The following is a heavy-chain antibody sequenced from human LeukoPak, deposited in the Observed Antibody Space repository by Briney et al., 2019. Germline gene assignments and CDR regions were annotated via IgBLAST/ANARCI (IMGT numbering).Heavy chain of an antibody. D-gene: IGHD6-13*01. Sequence: GGSLRLSCAASGFTFSSYAMSWVRQAPGKGLEWASAISGSGGSTYYADSVKGRFTISRDNSKNTLYLQMNSLRAEDTAVYYCAKDSSIAAAGTEGYFQHWGQGTLVTVSS. J-gene: IGHJ1*01. CDR1: GFTFSSYA. CDR2: ISGSGGST. V-gene: IGHV3-23*01. CDR3: AKDSSIAAAGTEGYFQH.